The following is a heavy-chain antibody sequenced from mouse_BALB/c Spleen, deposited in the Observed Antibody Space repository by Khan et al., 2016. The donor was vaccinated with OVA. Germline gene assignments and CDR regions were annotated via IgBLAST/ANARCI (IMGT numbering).Heavy chain of an antibody. CDR2: IYPGTDTP. J-gene: IGHJ2*01. Sequence: QVQLQQSGAELVRPGASVKLSCKTSGYLFTNYWIHWVKQRSGQGLEWIARIYPGTDTPYYNEKLKDKATLTADKSSSTAYMQISSLKSEDSAVYFCAREEALYYFDYWGQGTTLTVSS. V-gene: IGHV1S132*01. CDR3: AREEALYYFDY. CDR1: GYLFTNYW. D-gene: IGHD3-2*02.